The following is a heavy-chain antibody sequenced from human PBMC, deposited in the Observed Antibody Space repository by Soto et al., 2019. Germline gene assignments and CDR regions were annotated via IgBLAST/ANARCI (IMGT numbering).Heavy chain of an antibody. V-gene: IGHV1-8*01. J-gene: IGHJ5*02. CDR1: GYTFTSYD. CDR2: MNPNSGNT. Sequence: ASVKVSCKASGYTFTSYDINWVRQATGQGLEWMGWMNPNSGNTGYAQKFQGRVTMTRNTSISTAYMELSSLRSEDTAVYYCARAGCTNGFCYGSNWFDPWGQGTLVTVS. D-gene: IGHD2-8*01. CDR3: ARAGCTNGFCYGSNWFDP.